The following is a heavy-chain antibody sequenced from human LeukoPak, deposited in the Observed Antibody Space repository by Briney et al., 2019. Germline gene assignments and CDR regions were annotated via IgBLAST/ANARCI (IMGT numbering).Heavy chain of an antibody. Sequence: TSETLSLTCTVSGGSLNGYYWGWIRQPTGKGLECIGYIHSSEGTAHNASLKSRLTISLDTSKNQFSLTLSSVTAADTAVYYCARHVYGEGMVVWGKGTTVTVSS. J-gene: IGHJ6*04. CDR1: GGSLNGYY. CDR3: ARHVYGEGMVV. V-gene: IGHV4-59*08. D-gene: IGHD4-17*01. CDR2: IHSSEGT.